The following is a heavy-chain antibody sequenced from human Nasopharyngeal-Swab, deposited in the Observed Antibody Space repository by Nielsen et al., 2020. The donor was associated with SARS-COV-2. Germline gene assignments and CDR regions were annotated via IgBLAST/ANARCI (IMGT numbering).Heavy chain of an antibody. CDR2: IYYSGST. CDR3: ARQRPGDYEDY. Sequence: RQAPGKGLEWLGYIYYSGSTNYNPSLKSRVTISVDTSKNQFSLKLSSVTAADTAVYYCARQRPGDYEDYWGQGTLVTVSS. J-gene: IGHJ4*02. D-gene: IGHD4-17*01. V-gene: IGHV4-59*08.